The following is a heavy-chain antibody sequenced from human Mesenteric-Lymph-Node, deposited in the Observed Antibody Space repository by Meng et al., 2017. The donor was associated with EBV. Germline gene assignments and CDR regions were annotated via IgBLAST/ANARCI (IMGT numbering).Heavy chain of an antibody. CDR2: IYHHGST. CDR1: GASINTGRYY. D-gene: IGHD2-21*02. Sequence: VQLQQSGPGRLKAPQPLSLTCGVSGASINTGRYYCSWIRQPPGKGLEWIGYIYHHGSTDYNPALESRITMSVDTSNNQFSLTLSSVTAADTAVYYCASQSGDWGYCFNHWGQGTLVTVSS. CDR3: ASQSGDWGYCFNH. V-gene: IGHV4-30-4*01. J-gene: IGHJ4*02.